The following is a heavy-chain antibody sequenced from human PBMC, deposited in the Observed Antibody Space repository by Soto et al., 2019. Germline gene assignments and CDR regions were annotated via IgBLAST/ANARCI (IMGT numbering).Heavy chain of an antibody. J-gene: IGHJ4*02. V-gene: IGHV5-10-1*01. CDR2: IDPSDSYT. Sequence: GESLKISCKGSGYSFTSYWISWVRQMPGKGLEWMGRIDPSDSYTNYSPSFQGHVTISADKSISTAYLQWSSLKASDTAMYYCARHTGGQLVIDYWGQGTLVTVSS. D-gene: IGHD6-6*01. CDR1: GYSFTSYW. CDR3: ARHTGGQLVIDY.